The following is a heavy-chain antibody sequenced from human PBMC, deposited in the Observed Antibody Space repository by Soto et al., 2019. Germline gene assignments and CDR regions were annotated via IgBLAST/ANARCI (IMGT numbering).Heavy chain of an antibody. CDR3: AQSPADYTDSRGQKAGAFDT. CDR1: GFSLTTHGMG. D-gene: IGHD3-22*01. Sequence: QITLKESGPTLVKPTQTLTLTCTFSGFSLTTHGMGVGWVRQPPGKALEWLALIYWNDDKYYSPSLESRLTITKDTSKNRVVLTVTNIDPVDTGTYFCAQSPADYTDSRGQKAGAFDTWGHGTLVTVS. CDR2: IYWNDDK. V-gene: IGHV2-5*01. J-gene: IGHJ3*02.